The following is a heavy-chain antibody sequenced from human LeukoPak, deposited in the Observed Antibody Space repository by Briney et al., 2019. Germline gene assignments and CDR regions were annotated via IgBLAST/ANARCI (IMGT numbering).Heavy chain of an antibody. CDR3: ARGGLRVMVYRLYYMDV. V-gene: IGHV1-2*02. Sequence: GASVKVSYKASGYSFTGYYMHWVRPAPGQGREWMGWINPNSGDTKYAQKFQGRVTITRDTSISTAYMELTRLGSDDTAVYYCARGGLRVMVYRLYYMDVWGKGTTVTVSS. CDR2: INPNSGDT. J-gene: IGHJ6*03. CDR1: GYSFTGYY. D-gene: IGHD2-8*01.